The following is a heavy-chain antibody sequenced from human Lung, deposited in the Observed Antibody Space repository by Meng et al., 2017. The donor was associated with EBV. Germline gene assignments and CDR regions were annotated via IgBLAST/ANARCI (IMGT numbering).Heavy chain of an antibody. CDR2: INAYNGDT. Sequence: QAQGVESGGGVKKPGASVNVACKASGYTFTNYGITWVRQAPGQGLEWMGWINAYNGDTNYAQTLQGRVTMTTDTSTSTAYMELRSLRSDDTAVYYCARVEVGITSGDYWGQGTLVTVSS. D-gene: IGHD1-26*01. J-gene: IGHJ4*02. CDR3: ARVEVGITSGDY. V-gene: IGHV1-18*01. CDR1: GYTFTNYG.